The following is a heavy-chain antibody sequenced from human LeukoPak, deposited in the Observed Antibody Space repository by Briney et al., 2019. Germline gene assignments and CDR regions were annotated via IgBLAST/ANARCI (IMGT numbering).Heavy chain of an antibody. D-gene: IGHD3-10*01. CDR2: ISSSSSYI. CDR3: TTANALWFGELPPESAFDI. V-gene: IGHV3-21*01. J-gene: IGHJ3*02. CDR1: GFTFSSYS. Sequence: PGGSLRLSCAASGFTFSSYSMNWVRQAPGKGLEWVSSISSSSSYIYYADSVKGRFTISRDNAKNSLYLQMNSLRAEDTAVYYCTTANALWFGELPPESAFDIWGQGTMVTVSS.